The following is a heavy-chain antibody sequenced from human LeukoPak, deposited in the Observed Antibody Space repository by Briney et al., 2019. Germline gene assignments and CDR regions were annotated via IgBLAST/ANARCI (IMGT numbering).Heavy chain of an antibody. CDR1: GFTFSSYA. V-gene: IGHV3-64*01. Sequence: GGSLRLSCAVSGFTFSSYAMNWVRQAPGKGLEYVSAISSNGDTTYYASSVKGRFTISRDNSRGTLYLQMGSLRAEDMAVYYCARDGVWGQGTLVTVSS. CDR3: ARDGV. CDR2: ISSNGDTT. J-gene: IGHJ4*02.